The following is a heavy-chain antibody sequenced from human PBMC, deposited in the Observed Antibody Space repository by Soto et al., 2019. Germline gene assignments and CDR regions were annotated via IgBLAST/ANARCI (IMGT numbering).Heavy chain of an antibody. CDR1: GLTFNNAC. Sequence: PGGSLRLSCAASGLTFNNACMNWVRQAPGKGLEWVGRIKSKNDGAATEYRAPVKERFTISRDASKNTLYLQMNTLKTEDTAVYYCTTDAQWGIWGQGTMVTVSS. D-gene: IGHD2-8*01. CDR3: TTDAQWGI. V-gene: IGHV3-15*07. CDR2: IKSKNDGAAT. J-gene: IGHJ3*02.